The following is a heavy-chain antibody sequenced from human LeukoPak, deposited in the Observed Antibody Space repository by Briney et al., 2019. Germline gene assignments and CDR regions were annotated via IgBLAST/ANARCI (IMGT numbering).Heavy chain of an antibody. V-gene: IGHV3-33*01. Sequence: GGSLRLSCAASGFTFRSHGMHWVRQAPGKGLEWAAVIWYDGSKEYYADSVKGRFTVSRDNSKNTLYLQMNSLRADVTAVYYCARITGNYYEIDYWGQGTLVTVSS. J-gene: IGHJ4*02. CDR2: IWYDGSKE. D-gene: IGHD3-22*01. CDR3: ARITGNYYEIDY. CDR1: GFTFRSHG.